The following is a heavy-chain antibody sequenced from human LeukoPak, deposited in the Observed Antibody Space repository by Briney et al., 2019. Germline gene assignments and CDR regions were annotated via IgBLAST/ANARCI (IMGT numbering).Heavy chain of an antibody. CDR3: ARQLGNYYRAFDF. V-gene: IGHV1-2*02. J-gene: IGHJ4*02. CDR1: GYTFTNYY. D-gene: IGHD1-26*01. CDR2: INPASAGA. Sequence: GASVTVSFKPSGYTFTNYYIHWVRQAPGQGPEWVGWINPASAGAAFAPKFQGRVSMTWDSSITTAFMDLTSLRSNDTAIYYCARQLGNYYRAFDFWGQGTLVTVSS.